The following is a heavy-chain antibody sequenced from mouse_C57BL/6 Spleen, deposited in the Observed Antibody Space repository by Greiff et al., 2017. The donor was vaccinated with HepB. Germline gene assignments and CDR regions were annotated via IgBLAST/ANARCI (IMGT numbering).Heavy chain of an antibody. CDR2: IYPGDGDT. V-gene: IGHV1-82*01. D-gene: IGHD3-2*02. J-gene: IGHJ4*01. CDR1: GYAFSSSW. Sequence: VQLQQSGPELVKPGASVKISCKASGYAFSSSWMNWVKQRPGKGLEWIGRIYPGDGDTNYNGKVKGKATLTADKSSSTAYMQLSSLTSEDSAVYFCAMAAQATGDAMDYWGQGTSVTVSS. CDR3: AMAAQATGDAMDY.